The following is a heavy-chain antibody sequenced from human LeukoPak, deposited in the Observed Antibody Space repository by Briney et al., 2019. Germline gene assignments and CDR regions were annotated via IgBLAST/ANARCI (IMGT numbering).Heavy chain of an antibody. J-gene: IGHJ4*02. CDR1: GFTLSNYA. CDR2: IGTNGGDT. Sequence: TGGSLRLSCSGSGFTLSNYALHWVRQAPGKGLECISAIGTNGGDTYYADSEKGRFTISRDNSKNTVYLQMSSLRIEDTAVYHCMTRARGPPHYWGQGTLVTVSS. D-gene: IGHD3-10*01. V-gene: IGHV3-64D*06. CDR3: MTRARGPPHY.